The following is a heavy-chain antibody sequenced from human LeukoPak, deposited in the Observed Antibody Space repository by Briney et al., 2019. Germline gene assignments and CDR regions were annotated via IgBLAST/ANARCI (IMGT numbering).Heavy chain of an antibody. Sequence: ASVKVSCKASGYTFSSYGIAWVRQAPGQGLEWMGWISGYNGNTNYAQKLQGRVSMTTDTSTTTAYMELRSLTSDATAFYYCARSSLGTITAGPFDSWGKGTLVTVSS. J-gene: IGHJ4*02. CDR1: GYTFSSYG. CDR2: ISGYNGNT. D-gene: IGHD5-12*01. CDR3: ARSSLGTITAGPFDS. V-gene: IGHV1-18*01.